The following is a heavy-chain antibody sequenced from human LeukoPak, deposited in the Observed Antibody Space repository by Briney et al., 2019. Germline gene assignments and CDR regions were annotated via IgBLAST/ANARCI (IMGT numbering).Heavy chain of an antibody. D-gene: IGHD6-19*01. V-gene: IGHV4-34*01. CDR2: INPSGST. J-gene: IGHJ4*02. CDR3: ARGSDGGCFDY. Sequence: KPSETLSLTCAVYGGSFSGYHWTWIRQSPGKGLEWIGDINPSGSTYYNPSLKSRLTISVDTSKNQFSLKLSSVTAADTAVYYCARGSDGGCFDYWGQGTLVTVSS. CDR1: GGSFSGYH.